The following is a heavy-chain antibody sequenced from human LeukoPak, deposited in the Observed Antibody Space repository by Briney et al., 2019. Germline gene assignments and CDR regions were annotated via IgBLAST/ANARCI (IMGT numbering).Heavy chain of an antibody. CDR1: GGSFSGYY. D-gene: IGHD6-19*01. V-gene: IGHV4-34*01. Sequence: SETLSLTCAVYGGSFSGYYWSWIRQPPGKGLEWIGEINHSGSTNYNLSLKSRVTISVDTSKNQFSLKLSSVTAADTAVYYCAKGNYSSGWTWWFDPWGQGTLVTVSS. J-gene: IGHJ5*02. CDR3: AKGNYSSGWTWWFDP. CDR2: INHSGST.